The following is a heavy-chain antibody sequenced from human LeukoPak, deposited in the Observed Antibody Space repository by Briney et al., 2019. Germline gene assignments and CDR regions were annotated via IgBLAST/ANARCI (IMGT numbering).Heavy chain of an antibody. D-gene: IGHD3-22*01. Sequence: TSETLSLTCNVSGGSVSTYYWTWTRQPPGKGLEWIGYIHYSGSTNYNPALKSRVTMSADTSKNRLFLKLTPVTAADTAVYYCARAPRGESDAASGFYGLDIWGQGTTVTVSS. J-gene: IGHJ6*02. CDR3: ARAPRGESDAASGFYGLDI. CDR1: GGSVSTYY. CDR2: IHYSGST. V-gene: IGHV4-59*02.